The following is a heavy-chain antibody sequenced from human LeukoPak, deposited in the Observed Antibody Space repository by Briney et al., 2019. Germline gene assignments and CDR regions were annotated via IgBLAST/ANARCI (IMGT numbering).Heavy chain of an antibody. D-gene: IGHD1-26*01. V-gene: IGHV4-39*01. Sequence: SETLSLTCTVSGGSISSSSYYWGWIRQPPGKGLEWIGSIYYSGHTYYNPSLKSRVTISVDTSKNQFSLKLSSVTAADTAVYYCARQTVIVGTTRGFDYWGQGTLSPSPQ. CDR1: GGSISSSSYY. CDR3: ARQTVIVGTTRGFDY. CDR2: IYYSGHT. J-gene: IGHJ4*02.